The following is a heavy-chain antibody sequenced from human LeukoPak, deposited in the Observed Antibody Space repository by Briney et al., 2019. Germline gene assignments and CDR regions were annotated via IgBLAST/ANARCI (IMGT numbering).Heavy chain of an antibody. D-gene: IGHD6-6*01. J-gene: IGHJ4*02. CDR3: ARDYSSSWLRFFDY. CDR2: MWFDGSNI. V-gene: IGHV3-33*01. Sequence: GGSLRLSCAASGFTFSSYGMHWVRQAPGKGLEWVAGMWFDGSNIYYADSVKGRFTISRDNYTNTLSLQMTSLRAEDTAVYYCARDYSSSWLRFFDYWGQGTLVTVSS. CDR1: GFTFSSYG.